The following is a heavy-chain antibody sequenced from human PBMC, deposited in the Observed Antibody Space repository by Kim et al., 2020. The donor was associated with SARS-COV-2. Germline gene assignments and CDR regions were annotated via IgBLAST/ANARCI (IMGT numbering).Heavy chain of an antibody. CDR1: GGSFSGYY. CDR3: ARSSELLWFGDLIGGYGMDV. CDR2: INHSGST. Sequence: SETLSLTCAVYGGSFSGYYWSWIRQPPGKGLEWIGEINHSGSTNYNPSLKSRVTISVDTSKNQFSLKLSSVTAADTAVYYCARSSELLWFGDLIGGYGMDVWGQGTTVTVSS. V-gene: IGHV4-34*01. D-gene: IGHD3-10*01. J-gene: IGHJ6*02.